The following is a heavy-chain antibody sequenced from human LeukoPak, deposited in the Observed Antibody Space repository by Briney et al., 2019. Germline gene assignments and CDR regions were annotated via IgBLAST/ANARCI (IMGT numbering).Heavy chain of an antibody. CDR1: GGSISSYC. D-gene: IGHD2-21*02. Sequence: SETLSLTCTVSGGSISSYCWSWIRQPPGKGLEWIGYIYTSGSTNYNPSLKSRVTISVDTSKNQFSLKLSSVTAADTAVYYCASSTYCGGDCYFWDYFDYWGQGTLVTVSS. CDR3: ASSTYCGGDCYFWDYFDY. J-gene: IGHJ4*02. CDR2: IYTSGST. V-gene: IGHV4-4*09.